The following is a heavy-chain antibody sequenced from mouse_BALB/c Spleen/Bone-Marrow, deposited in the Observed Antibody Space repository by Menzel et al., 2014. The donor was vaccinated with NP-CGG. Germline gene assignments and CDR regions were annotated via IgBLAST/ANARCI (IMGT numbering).Heavy chain of an antibody. J-gene: IGHJ4*01. D-gene: IGHD2-1*01. CDR2: IRLKSNNYAT. CDR1: GSTFSNYW. Sequence: VQLKESGGGLVQPGGSMKLSCVASGSTFSNYWMNWVRQSPEKGLEWVAEIRLKSNNYATHYAESVKGRFTISRDDSKSSVYLQMNNLRAEDTGIYYCTRGIYYGNFYAMDYWGQGTSVTVSS. V-gene: IGHV6-6*02. CDR3: TRGIYYGNFYAMDY.